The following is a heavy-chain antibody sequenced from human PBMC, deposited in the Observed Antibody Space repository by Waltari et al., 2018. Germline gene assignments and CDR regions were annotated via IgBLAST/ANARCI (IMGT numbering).Heavy chain of an antibody. Sequence: QVYLEESGGGVVQPGRSLRLSCAAPGFTFNNYAMHWVRQAPGKGLEWVSLISYDGSDKYYADSVKGRFTISRDNSEHTLYLQMNSLRTEDTAIYYCARDSQTAVTSFDYWGQGTLVTVSS. CDR1: GFTFNNYA. CDR2: ISYDGSDK. D-gene: IGHD4-17*01. V-gene: IGHV3-30*01. J-gene: IGHJ4*02. CDR3: ARDSQTAVTSFDY.